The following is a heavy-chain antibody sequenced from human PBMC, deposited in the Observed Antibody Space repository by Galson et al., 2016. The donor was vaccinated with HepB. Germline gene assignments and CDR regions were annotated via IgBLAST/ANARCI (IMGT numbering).Heavy chain of an antibody. Sequence: SETLSLTCNVSGGSISSSSYYWAWIRQPPGNGLEWSGRIYYSGATYYHPSLRSRSAISVDTSKNQFSLKLTSVTAADMTLYYCARGEGGSGWFHLWGQGTLVIVSS. V-gene: IGHV4-39*01. CDR1: GGSISSSSYY. D-gene: IGHD6-19*01. J-gene: IGHJ5*02. CDR3: ARGEGGSGWFHL. CDR2: IYYSGAT.